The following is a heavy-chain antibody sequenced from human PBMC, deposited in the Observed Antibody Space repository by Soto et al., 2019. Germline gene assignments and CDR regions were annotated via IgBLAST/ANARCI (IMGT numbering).Heavy chain of an antibody. D-gene: IGHD3-3*01. Sequence: SETLSLTCTVSGGSISNYYCNWIRQPAGKGLEWIGRIDTSGSTNYNPSLKSRVTMSVDTSKQEFSLKLGSVTAADTALYYCARGGQDFWSGPFDYWGRGALVTVSS. CDR1: GGSISNYY. V-gene: IGHV4-4*07. CDR3: ARGGQDFWSGPFDY. CDR2: IDTSGST. J-gene: IGHJ4*02.